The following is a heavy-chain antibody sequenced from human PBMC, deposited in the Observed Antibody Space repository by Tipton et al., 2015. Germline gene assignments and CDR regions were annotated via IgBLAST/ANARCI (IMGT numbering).Heavy chain of an antibody. J-gene: IGHJ5*02. CDR2: IYSSGST. Sequence: TLSLTCSVSGVSISSRRYYWGWIRQPPGKGLEWIGTIYSSGSTYYNPSLKSRVTISVETSKNQFSLKLISVTAADTAVYYCARGQWGYRFDPWGQGSLVTVSS. D-gene: IGHD5-18*01. V-gene: IGHV4-30-4*08. CDR3: ARGQWGYRFDP. CDR1: GVSISSRRYY.